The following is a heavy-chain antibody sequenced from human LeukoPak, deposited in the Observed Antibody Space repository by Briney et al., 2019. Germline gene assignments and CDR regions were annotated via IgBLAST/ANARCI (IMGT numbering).Heavy chain of an antibody. CDR3: TLTDYDFWSGRNSWFDP. Sequence: PGGSLRLSCAASGFTFSNAWMSRVRQAPGKGLEWVGRIKSKTDGGTTDYAAPVKGRFTISRDDSKNTLYLQMNSLKTEDTAVYYCTLTDYDFWSGRNSWFDPWGQGTLVTVSS. CDR2: IKSKTDGGTT. D-gene: IGHD3-3*01. V-gene: IGHV3-15*01. J-gene: IGHJ5*02. CDR1: GFTFSNAW.